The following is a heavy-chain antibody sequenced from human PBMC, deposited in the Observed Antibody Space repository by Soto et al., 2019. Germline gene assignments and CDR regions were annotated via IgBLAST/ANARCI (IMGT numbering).Heavy chain of an antibody. V-gene: IGHV4-39*01. J-gene: IGHJ4*02. CDR1: GGSISSSSYY. D-gene: IGHD3-22*01. CDR2: IYYSGST. Sequence: PSETLSLTCTVSGGSISSSSYYWGWIRQPPGKGLEWIGSIYYSGSTYYNPSLKSRVTISVDTSKNQFSLKLSSVTAADTAVYYCASWYYDSRDYYFDYWGQGTLVTVSS. CDR3: ASWYYDSRDYYFDY.